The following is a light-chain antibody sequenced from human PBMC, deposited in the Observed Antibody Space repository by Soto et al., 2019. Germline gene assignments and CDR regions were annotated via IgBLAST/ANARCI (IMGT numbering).Light chain of an antibody. CDR3: CSDAGGPTWVV. CDR2: EGS. J-gene: IGLJ2*01. Sequence: QSALTQPASVSGSPGQSINISCTGTSRDFGSYNLVSWYQQHPGKVPKLMIYEGSKRPSGVSNRFAGSKSGTTASLTIYGLQADDEADYYCCSDAGGPTWVVFGGGTKLTVL. CDR1: SRDFGSYNL. V-gene: IGLV2-23*01.